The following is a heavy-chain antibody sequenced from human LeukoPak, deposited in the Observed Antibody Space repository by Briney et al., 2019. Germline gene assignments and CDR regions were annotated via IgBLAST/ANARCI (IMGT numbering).Heavy chain of an antibody. CDR3: VRLGLAAGGDL. CDR1: GFSFSCCW. V-gene: IGHV3-7*01. Sequence: PGRSLRLSCAVSGFSFSCCWMTWVRQAPGKGLEWVARIKEDGSETYYVDSVQGRFTIARDNTKNSLYLQMNSLRVEDTALYYCVRLGLAAGGDLWGRGTLVTVSS. CDR2: IKEDGSET. D-gene: IGHD2-15*01. J-gene: IGHJ5*02.